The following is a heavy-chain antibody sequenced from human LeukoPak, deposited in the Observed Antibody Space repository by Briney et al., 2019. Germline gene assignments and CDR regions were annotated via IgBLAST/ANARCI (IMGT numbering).Heavy chain of an antibody. Sequence: GASVKVSCKASGYTFTSYDINWVRQATGQGLEWMGWMNPNSGNTGYAQKFQGRVTMTRNTSISTAYMELSSLRSEDTAVCYCARRGTYYDIYNWFDPWGQGTLVTVSS. J-gene: IGHJ5*02. CDR1: GYTFTSYD. V-gene: IGHV1-8*01. CDR3: ARRGTYYDIYNWFDP. CDR2: MNPNSGNT. D-gene: IGHD3-9*01.